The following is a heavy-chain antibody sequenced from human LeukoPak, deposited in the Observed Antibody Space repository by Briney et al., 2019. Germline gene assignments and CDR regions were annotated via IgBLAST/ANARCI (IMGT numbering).Heavy chain of an antibody. D-gene: IGHD5-24*01. V-gene: IGHV1-8*03. J-gene: IGHJ4*02. Sequence: GASVKVSCKASGYTFSSYYIYWVRQATGQGLEWMGWMNPNSGNTGYAQKFQGRVTITRNTSITTAYMELSSLKSEDTAVYYCARGRKGMATSYYFDFWGQGTLVTVSS. CDR2: MNPNSGNT. CDR3: ARGRKGMATSYYFDF. CDR1: GYTFSSYY.